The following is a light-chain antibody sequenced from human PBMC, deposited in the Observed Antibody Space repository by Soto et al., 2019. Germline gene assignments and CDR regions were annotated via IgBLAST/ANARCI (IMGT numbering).Light chain of an antibody. CDR3: LLSYTSGRV. CDR1: TGAVTSGHY. V-gene: IGLV7-46*01. Sequence: QTVVTQEPSLTVSPGGTVTLTCGSSTGAVTSGHYPYWFQQKPGQAPRTLIYDTSDKHSWTPARFSGSLLGGKAALTLSGAQPEDEAEYFCLLSYTSGRVFGGGTQLTVL. CDR2: DTS. J-gene: IGLJ3*02.